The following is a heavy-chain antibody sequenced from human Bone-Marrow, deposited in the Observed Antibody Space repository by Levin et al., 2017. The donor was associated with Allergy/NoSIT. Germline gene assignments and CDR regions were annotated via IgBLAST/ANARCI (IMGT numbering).Heavy chain of an antibody. Sequence: ASVKVSCKASDYTLITYAITWVRQAPGQGLEWMGWISANNGNTDYAQKVQGRVTMTTDTSTSTAYMELTSLRSDDTAVYYCARVLAGFRREGFYGMDVGGQGTTVTVSS. J-gene: IGHJ6*02. CDR1: DYTLITYA. CDR2: ISANNGNT. D-gene: IGHD1-26*01. V-gene: IGHV1-18*01. CDR3: ARVLAGFRREGFYGMDV.